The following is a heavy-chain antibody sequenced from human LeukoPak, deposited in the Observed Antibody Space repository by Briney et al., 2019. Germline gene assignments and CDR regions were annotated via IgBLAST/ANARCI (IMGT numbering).Heavy chain of an antibody. CDR1: GFIFNNYA. CDR2: ISWNSGSI. J-gene: IGHJ3*02. Sequence: GRSLRLSCAGSGFIFNNYAMHWVRQPPGKGLEWVSGISWNSGSIDYADSVKGRFTISRDNAKNSLYLQMNSLRFEDTAVYFCVRESCSGGSCTYDPFDIWGHGTMVTVST. D-gene: IGHD2-15*01. CDR3: VRESCSGGSCTYDPFDI. V-gene: IGHV3-9*01.